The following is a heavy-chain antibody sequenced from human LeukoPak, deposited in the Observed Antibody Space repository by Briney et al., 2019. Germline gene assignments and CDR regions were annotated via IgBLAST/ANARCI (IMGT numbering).Heavy chain of an antibody. CDR2: IYYSGST. J-gene: IGHJ4*02. CDR3: ARHYGP. D-gene: IGHD3-16*01. Sequence: SETLSLTCTVSGGSIRNGDFYWSWIRQPPGKGLEWIGYIYYSGSTNYNPSLKSRVTISKDTSKNQFSLNLSSVTAADTAVYYCARHYGPWGQGTLVTVSS. CDR1: GGSIRNGDFY. V-gene: IGHV4-30-4*01.